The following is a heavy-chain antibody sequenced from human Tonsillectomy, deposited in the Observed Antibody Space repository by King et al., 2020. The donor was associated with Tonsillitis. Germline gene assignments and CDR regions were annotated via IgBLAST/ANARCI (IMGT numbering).Heavy chain of an antibody. V-gene: IGHV3-33*05. CDR3: ANLPVDFFDI. J-gene: IGHJ3*02. D-gene: IGHD3/OR15-3a*01. CDR1: GFTFNHDG. Sequence: QLVQSGGGVVQPGRSLRLSCAASGFTFNHDGMHWVRQAPGKGLECVATISHDGTNKYYADSVKGRFTISRDNSKNTLYLQMSGLRAEDTAVYYCANLPVDFFDIWGQGTTVIVSS. CDR2: ISHDGTNK.